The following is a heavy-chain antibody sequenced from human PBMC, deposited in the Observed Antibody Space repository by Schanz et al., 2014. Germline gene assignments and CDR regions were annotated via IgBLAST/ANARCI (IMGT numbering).Heavy chain of an antibody. Sequence: EVRLVESGGGLVEPGGSLRLSCLGSGFTFSNNYMSWVRQAPGKGLECVSIIYSDGSTYYVDSVKGRFIISRDNSKNTVYLQMNSLRAEDTAVYYCARDPGGTKTHGLWGQGTLVTVSS. V-gene: IGHV3-66*01. CDR3: ARDPGGTKTHGL. CDR2: IYSDGST. J-gene: IGHJ4*02. D-gene: IGHD2-15*01. CDR1: GFTFSNNY.